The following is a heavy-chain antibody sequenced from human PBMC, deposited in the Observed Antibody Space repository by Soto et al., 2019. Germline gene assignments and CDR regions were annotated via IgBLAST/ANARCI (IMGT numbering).Heavy chain of an antibody. CDR1: GFSFNRHG. V-gene: IGHV3-30-3*01. D-gene: IGHD6-19*01. CDR2: ISYDGGNQ. J-gene: IGHJ6*02. CDR3: ARDRSSTYYYYGMDL. Sequence: LRLSCEASGFSFNRHGVHWVRQAPGKGLEWVAVISYDGGNQAYADSVKGRFSISRDNSKNTVYLQMNSLRAEDTAVYYCARDRSSTYYYYGMDLWGQGTTVTVSS.